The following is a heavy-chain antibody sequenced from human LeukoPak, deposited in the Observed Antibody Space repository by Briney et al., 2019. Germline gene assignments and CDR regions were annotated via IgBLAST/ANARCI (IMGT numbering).Heavy chain of an antibody. CDR3: ARGGIRQTFDN. V-gene: IGHV4-59*01. Sequence: SETLSLTCTVSGGSISTYYWNWIRQPPGKGLEWIGYIYYSGSTNYNPSLKSRVTISVDTSKNQFALNLTSVTVADTAVYYCARGGIRQTFDNWGQGTLVTVSS. J-gene: IGHJ4*02. CDR2: IYYSGST. D-gene: IGHD3-3*02. CDR1: GGSISTYY.